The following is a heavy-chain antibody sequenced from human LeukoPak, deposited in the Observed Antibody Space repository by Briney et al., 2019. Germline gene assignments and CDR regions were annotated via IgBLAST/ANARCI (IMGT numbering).Heavy chain of an antibody. J-gene: IGHJ4*02. CDR2: IGSGGDT. Sequence: GGTLRLSCAASGFTFSSYAMTWVRESPGKGLEWVSVIGSGGDTSYSDSVQGRFTISRDNSKSTLYLQMNGLRADDTAVYYCAKYYAARSRSFDFWGQGTLVTVSS. CDR3: AKYYAARSRSFDF. CDR1: GFTFSSYA. D-gene: IGHD3-10*01. V-gene: IGHV3-23*01.